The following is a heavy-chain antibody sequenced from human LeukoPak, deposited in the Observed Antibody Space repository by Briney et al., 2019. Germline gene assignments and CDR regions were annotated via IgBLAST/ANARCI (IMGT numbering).Heavy chain of an antibody. CDR2: ISYDGSNK. V-gene: IGHV3-30-3*01. CDR3: ARALASHYYMDV. J-gene: IGHJ6*03. Sequence: GGSLRLSCAASGFTFSSYAMHWVRQAPGKGLEWVAVISYDGSNKYYADSVKGRFTISRDNSKNTLYLQMNSLRAEDTAVYYCARALASHYYMDVWGKGTTVTVSS. D-gene: IGHD2-15*01. CDR1: GFTFSSYA.